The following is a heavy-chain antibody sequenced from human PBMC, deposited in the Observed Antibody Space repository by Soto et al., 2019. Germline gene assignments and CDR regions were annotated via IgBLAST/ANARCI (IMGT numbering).Heavy chain of an antibody. V-gene: IGHV1-46*03. CDR1: GYTFSSYY. Sequence: ASVKVSCKASGYTFSSYYMNWVRQAPGQGLEWLGIINPSGGYTTYAQRFLGRVTMTSDTSTSTVHMELGSLTSEDTAVYYCARGGGIVVVTAPYDRWGQGTLVTV. CDR2: INPSGGYT. D-gene: IGHD2-21*02. J-gene: IGHJ5*02. CDR3: ARGGGIVVVTAPYDR.